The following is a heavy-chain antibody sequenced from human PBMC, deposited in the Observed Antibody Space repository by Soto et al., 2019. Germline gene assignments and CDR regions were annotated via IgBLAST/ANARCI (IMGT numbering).Heavy chain of an antibody. J-gene: IGHJ5*02. V-gene: IGHV1-8*01. CDR1: GYTFTSYD. D-gene: IGHD3-3*01. CDR3: SRGPSLPYYDFWSGYNWFDP. Sequence: ASVKVSCKASGYTFTSYDINWVRQATGQGLEWMGWMNPNSGNTGYAQKFQGRVTMTRNTSISTAYMELSSLRSEDTAVYYFSRGPSLPYYDFWSGYNWFDPWGQGTLVTVSS. CDR2: MNPNSGNT.